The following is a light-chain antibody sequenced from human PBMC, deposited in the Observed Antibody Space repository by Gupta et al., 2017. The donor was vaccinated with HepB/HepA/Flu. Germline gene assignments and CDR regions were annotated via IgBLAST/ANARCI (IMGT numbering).Light chain of an antibody. V-gene: IGKV3-11*01. CDR1: QSINTN. CDR2: EIS. Sequence: EFALTQPAATLSLPPGERATLSSRASQSINTNLAWYQQKPGQAPSLVMYEISNRATGIPARFSGSGSGTDFALTISSLEPEDFAVYYCHQRSGWPWTFGQGTKLEMK. J-gene: IGKJ1*01. CDR3: HQRSGWPWT.